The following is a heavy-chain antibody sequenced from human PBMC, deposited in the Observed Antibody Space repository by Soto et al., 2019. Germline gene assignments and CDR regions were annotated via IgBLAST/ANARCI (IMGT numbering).Heavy chain of an antibody. CDR2: IYSGGST. V-gene: IGHV3-66*01. D-gene: IGHD3-10*01. CDR3: AGITYYYGSGSSNYYYYMDV. Sequence: EVQLVESGGGLVQPGGSLRLSCAASGFTVSSNYMSWVRQAPGKGLEWVSVIYSGGSTYYADSVKGRFTISRDNSKNTLYLQMNSLRAEDTAVYYCAGITYYYGSGSSNYYYYMDVWGKGTTVTVSS. CDR1: GFTVSSNY. J-gene: IGHJ6*03.